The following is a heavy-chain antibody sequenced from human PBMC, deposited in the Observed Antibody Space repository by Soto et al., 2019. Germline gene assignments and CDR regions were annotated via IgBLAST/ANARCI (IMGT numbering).Heavy chain of an antibody. V-gene: IGHV3-48*03. CDR1: GFTFSSYE. D-gene: IGHD6-19*01. Sequence: VGSLRLSCAASGFTFSSYEMNWVRQAPGKGLEWVSYISSSGSTIYYADSVKGRFTISRDNAKNSLYLQMNSLRAEDTAVYYCARRSGWDGMDVWGQGTTVTVSS. CDR3: ARRSGWDGMDV. J-gene: IGHJ6*02. CDR2: ISSSGSTI.